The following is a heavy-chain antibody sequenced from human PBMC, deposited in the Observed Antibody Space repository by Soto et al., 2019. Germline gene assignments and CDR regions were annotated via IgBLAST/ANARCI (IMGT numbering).Heavy chain of an antibody. CDR1: GFPFGIYT. V-gene: IGHV3-21*01. Sequence: PGGSLRLSCETSGFPFGIYTMNWVRQAPGKGLEWVSSISSSGTYIDYADSVEGRFAISVDTSKNQFSLKLSSVTAADTAVYYCARGSAASSSWYVVEYFQHWGQGTLVTVSS. CDR2: ISSSGTYI. CDR3: ARGSAASSSWYVVEYFQH. J-gene: IGHJ1*01. D-gene: IGHD6-13*01.